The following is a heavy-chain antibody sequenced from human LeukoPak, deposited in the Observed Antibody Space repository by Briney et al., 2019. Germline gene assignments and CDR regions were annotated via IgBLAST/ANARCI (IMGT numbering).Heavy chain of an antibody. CDR2: ISGSGGST. CDR3: TKGTIWLPFDY. J-gene: IGHJ4*02. CDR1: EFTFSNYA. V-gene: IGHV3-23*01. D-gene: IGHD5-18*01. Sequence: PGGSLRLSCAASEFTFSNYATSWARQAPGKGLEWVSAISGSGGSTYYADSVKGRFTISRDNSKNTLYLQMNSLRAEDTAVYYCTKGTIWLPFDYWGQGTLVTVSS.